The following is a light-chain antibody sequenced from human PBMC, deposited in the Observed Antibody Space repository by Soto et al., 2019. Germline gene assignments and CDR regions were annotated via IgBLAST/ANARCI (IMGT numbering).Light chain of an antibody. Sequence: DIQMTQSPSTLSASVGDRVTITCRASQSISTWLAWYQQKPGKAPKLPVYKASRLETGVPSRFSGSGSGTEFTLTISSLQPDDFATYYCQQYNSYSERTFGQGTKVEIK. CDR2: KAS. J-gene: IGKJ1*01. V-gene: IGKV1-5*03. CDR3: QQYNSYSERT. CDR1: QSISTW.